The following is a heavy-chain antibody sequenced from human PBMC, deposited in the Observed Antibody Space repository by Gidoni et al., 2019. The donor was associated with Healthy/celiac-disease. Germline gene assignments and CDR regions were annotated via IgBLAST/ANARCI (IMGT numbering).Heavy chain of an antibody. D-gene: IGHD6-6*01. V-gene: IGHV3-23*01. CDR3: APTRGRYSSSSVFVGY. J-gene: IGHJ4*02. CDR1: GFTFSSYA. Sequence: EVQLLESGGGLVQPGGSLRLSCAAFGFTFSSYAMSWVRQAPGKGLEWVSAISGSGGSTYYADSVKGRFTLSRDNSKNTLYLQMNSLRAEGTAVYYCAPTRGRYSSSSVFVGYWGQGTLVTVSS. CDR2: ISGSGGST.